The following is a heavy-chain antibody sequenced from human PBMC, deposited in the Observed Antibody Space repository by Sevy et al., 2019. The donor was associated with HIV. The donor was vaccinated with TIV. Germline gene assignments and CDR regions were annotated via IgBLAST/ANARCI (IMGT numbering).Heavy chain of an antibody. D-gene: IGHD3-22*01. V-gene: IGHV3-23*01. CDR3: AKFGDYYDSGGYYWYFDF. Sequence: GGSLRLSCAASGFIFSDYAMSWVRQAPGKGMEWVSSISGGDDSTYYEESVKGRFTASRDNSKNTLYLKMKTLRAEETALYYCAKFGDYYDSGGYYWYFDFWGRGTLVTVSS. J-gene: IGHJ2*01. CDR1: GFIFSDYA. CDR2: ISGGDDST.